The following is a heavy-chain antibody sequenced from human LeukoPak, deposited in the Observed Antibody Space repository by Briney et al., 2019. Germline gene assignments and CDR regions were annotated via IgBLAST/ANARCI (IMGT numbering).Heavy chain of an antibody. CDR1: GLTFDDYT. CDR2: ISWNGVTT. V-gene: IGHV3-43*01. CDR3: AKNTMVRGVYYYYMDV. D-gene: IGHD3-10*01. Sequence: GGSLRLSCAASGLTFDDYTMHWVRQAPGKGLEWVSLISWNGVTTYYADSVKGRFTISRDNSKNTLYLQMNSLRAEDTAVYYCAKNTMVRGVYYYYMDVWGKGTTVTISS. J-gene: IGHJ6*03.